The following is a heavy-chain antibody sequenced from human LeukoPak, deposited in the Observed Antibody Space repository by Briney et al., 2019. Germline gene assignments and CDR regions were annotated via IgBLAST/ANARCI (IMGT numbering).Heavy chain of an antibody. CDR2: IYYSGST. J-gene: IGHJ6*02. Sequence: YYWSWIRXPPGKGLEWIGYIYYSGSTNYNPSLKSRVTISVDTSKNQFSLKLSSVTAADTAVYYCARGSHYYYGMDVWGQGTTVTVSS. CDR1: YY. V-gene: IGHV4-59*12. CDR3: ARGSHYYYGMDV.